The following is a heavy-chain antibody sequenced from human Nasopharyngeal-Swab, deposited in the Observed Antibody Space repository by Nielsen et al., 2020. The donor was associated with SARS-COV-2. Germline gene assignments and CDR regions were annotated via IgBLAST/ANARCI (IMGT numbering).Heavy chain of an antibody. D-gene: IGHD3-3*01. V-gene: IGHV1-46*01. J-gene: IGHJ3*02. CDR1: GYTFTNHF. CDR3: ARDFTIFGTLYAFDI. Sequence: ASVKVSCKASGYTFTNHFMHWVRQAPGQGLEWMGMINPSGGSTGYAQNFQGRVTVTSDTSTSTVYMELSSLSSEDTAVYYCARDFTIFGTLYAFDIWGQGTMVTVAS. CDR2: INPSGGST.